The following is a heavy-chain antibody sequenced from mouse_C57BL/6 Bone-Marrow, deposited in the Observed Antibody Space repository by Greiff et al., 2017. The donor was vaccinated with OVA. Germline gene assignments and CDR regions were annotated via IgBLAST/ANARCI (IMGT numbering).Heavy chain of an antibody. CDR1: GYAFSSYW. V-gene: IGHV1-82*01. D-gene: IGHD2-3*01. CDR3: ARHEDGYYASYFYY. J-gene: IGHJ2*03. CDR2: IYPGDGDT. Sequence: VQLQQSGPELVKPGASVKISCKASGYAFSSYWMNWVKQRPGQGLEWIGRIYPGDGDTNYNGKFKGKATLTADTSSSTAYMQLSSLTSEDSAVYFCARHEDGYYASYFYYWGQGTSLTVSA.